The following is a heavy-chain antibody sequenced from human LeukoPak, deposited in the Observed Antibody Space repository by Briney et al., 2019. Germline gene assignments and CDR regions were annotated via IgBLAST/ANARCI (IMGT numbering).Heavy chain of an antibody. D-gene: IGHD3-22*01. V-gene: IGHV3-30*02. CDR1: GFTFSSYG. CDR2: IRYDGSNK. J-gene: IGHJ4*02. CDR3: AKPHVYYYDSSGYIFDY. Sequence: GGSLRLSRAASGFTFSSYGMHWVRQAPGKGLEWVAFIRYDGSNKYYADSVKGRFTISRDNSKNTLYLQMNSLRAEDTAVYYCAKPHVYYYDSSGYIFDYWGQGTLVTVSS.